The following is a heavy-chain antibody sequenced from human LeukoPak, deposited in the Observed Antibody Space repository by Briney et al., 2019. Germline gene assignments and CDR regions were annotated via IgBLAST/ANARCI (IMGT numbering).Heavy chain of an antibody. D-gene: IGHD2-15*01. CDR3: ARKANCGGGACYPYYYYYFFDF. V-gene: IGHV4-59*01. J-gene: IGHJ6*03. Sequence: SETLSLTCSVSGGSISSFYWNWIRYTPGKGLEWIGYVSYSGSTNYNPSLKGRVSISVDTSKNQFSLSLRSVTAADTAVYYCARKANCGGGACYPYYYYYFFDFWGKGITVTVSS. CDR2: VSYSGST. CDR1: GGSISSFY.